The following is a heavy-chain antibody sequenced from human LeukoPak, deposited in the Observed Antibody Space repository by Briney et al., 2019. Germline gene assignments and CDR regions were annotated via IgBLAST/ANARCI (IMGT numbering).Heavy chain of an antibody. CDR1: GFTFSSYA. CDR2: ISGSGGST. CDR3: AKVFAGYYDSSGYTGY. D-gene: IGHD3-22*01. Sequence: QTGGSLRLSCAASGFTFSSYAMSWVRQAPGKGLEWVSAISGSGGSTYYADSVKGRFTISRDNSKNTLYLQMNSLRAEDTAVYYCAKVFAGYYDSSGYTGYWGQGTLVTVSS. V-gene: IGHV3-23*01. J-gene: IGHJ4*02.